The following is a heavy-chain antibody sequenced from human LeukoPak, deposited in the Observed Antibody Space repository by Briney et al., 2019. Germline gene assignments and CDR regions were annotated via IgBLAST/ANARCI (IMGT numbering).Heavy chain of an antibody. J-gene: IGHJ4*02. D-gene: IGHD3-10*02. CDR3: ARDLFGELRF. Sequence: SETLSLTCTVSGGSVSSSGYYWNWIRQSPGKGLQWIGYIYNSGSTSYNPSLKSRVTISVDLSKNLFSLKLSSVTAADTAVYYCARDLFGELRFWGQGILVTVSS. CDR1: GGSVSSSGYY. CDR2: IYNSGST. V-gene: IGHV4-61*08.